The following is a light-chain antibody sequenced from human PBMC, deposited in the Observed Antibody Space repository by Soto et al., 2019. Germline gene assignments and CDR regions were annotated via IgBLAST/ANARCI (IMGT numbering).Light chain of an antibody. V-gene: IGKV1-5*01. CDR1: QTVNDW. CDR3: QQYNTHSVT. Sequence: DIQMTQSPSTLSASLGDRVTITCRASQTVNDWLAWYQHKPGKAPKPLIYDASILESGVPARFSDSGSGTEFILTISSLQPDDVGTEYCQQYNTHSVTFGQGTKVEIK. CDR2: DAS. J-gene: IGKJ1*01.